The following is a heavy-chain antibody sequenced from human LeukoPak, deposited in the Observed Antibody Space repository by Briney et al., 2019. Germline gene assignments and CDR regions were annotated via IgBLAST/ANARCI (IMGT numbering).Heavy chain of an antibody. CDR3: AGGSGYLFES. D-gene: IGHD3-10*01. J-gene: IGHJ4*02. CDR2: INQGGSEK. CDR1: GFTFSAYW. Sequence: GGSLRLSCAGSGFTFSAYWMTWVRQAPGKGLEWVANINQGGSEKNYVASVKGRFTTSRDNAGNALYLQMNSLRVEDTAVYYCAGGSGYLFESWGQGTLVAVSS. V-gene: IGHV3-7*01.